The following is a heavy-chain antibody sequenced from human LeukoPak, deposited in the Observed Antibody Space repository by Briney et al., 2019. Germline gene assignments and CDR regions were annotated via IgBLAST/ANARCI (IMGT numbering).Heavy chain of an antibody. D-gene: IGHD2-2*02. CDR3: ARDPRVDCSSTSCYTFLDY. J-gene: IGHJ4*02. CDR2: INPNSGGT. Sequence: ASVKVSCKASGYTFTGYYMHWVRQAPGQGLEWMGWINPNSGGTNYAQKFQGRVTMTRDTSISTAYMELSRLRSDDTAVYYCARDPRVDCSSTSCYTFLDYWGQGTLVTVSS. V-gene: IGHV1-2*02. CDR1: GYTFTGYY.